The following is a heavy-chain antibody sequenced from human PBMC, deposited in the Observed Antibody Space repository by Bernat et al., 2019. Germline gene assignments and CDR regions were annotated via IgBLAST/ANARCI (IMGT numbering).Heavy chain of an antibody. CDR2: IWYDGSSK. Sequence: QVQLVESGGGVVQPGRSLRLSCAASRFTFSSYGMHWVRQAPGKGLEWVAVIWYDGSSKYYGDSVKGRFIISRDNSKNTLYLQMNSLRAEDTAVYYCARGGSSSWYEVFYWGQGTLVTVSS. J-gene: IGHJ4*02. CDR3: ARGGSSSWYEVFY. CDR1: RFTFSSYG. V-gene: IGHV3-33*01. D-gene: IGHD6-13*01.